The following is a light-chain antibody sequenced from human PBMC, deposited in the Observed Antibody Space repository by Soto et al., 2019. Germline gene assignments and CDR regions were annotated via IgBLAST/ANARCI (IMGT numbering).Light chain of an antibody. CDR3: QQYKSYGYT. V-gene: IGKV1-5*01. Sequence: DIQMTQSPSTLSASVGDRVTITCRASQSISSWLAWYQQKPGKAPKLLIYDASSLESWVPARFSGSGSGTEFTLTISRLQPDDCATYYCQQYKSYGYTFGQGTKLEIK. CDR2: DAS. J-gene: IGKJ2*01. CDR1: QSISSW.